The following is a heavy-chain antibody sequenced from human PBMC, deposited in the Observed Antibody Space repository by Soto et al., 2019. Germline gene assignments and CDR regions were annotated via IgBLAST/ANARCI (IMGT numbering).Heavy chain of an antibody. CDR2: INPNSGGT. CDR1: GYTFTGYY. J-gene: IGHJ4*02. V-gene: IGHV1-2*04. Sequence: ASVKVSCKASGYTFTGYYMHWVRQAPGQGLEWMGWINPNSGGTNYAQKFQGWVTMTRDTSISTAYMELSRLRSDDTAVYYCARDTSGRWYAGPNYFGYWGQGTLVTVSS. D-gene: IGHD6-13*01. CDR3: ARDTSGRWYAGPNYFGY.